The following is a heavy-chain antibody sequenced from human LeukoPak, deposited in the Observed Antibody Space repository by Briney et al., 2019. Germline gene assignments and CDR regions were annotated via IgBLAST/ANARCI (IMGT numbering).Heavy chain of an antibody. D-gene: IGHD6-13*01. J-gene: IGHJ3*02. Sequence: GGSLRLSCAASGFTFSSKWMSWVRQAPGKGLEWVANIKYDGSEKYYVDSVKGRFTISRDNSKNTLYLQMNSLRAEDTAVYYCARDIAAAVFDAFDIWGQGTMVTVSS. CDR1: GFTFSSKW. CDR2: IKYDGSEK. CDR3: ARDIAAAVFDAFDI. V-gene: IGHV3-7*01.